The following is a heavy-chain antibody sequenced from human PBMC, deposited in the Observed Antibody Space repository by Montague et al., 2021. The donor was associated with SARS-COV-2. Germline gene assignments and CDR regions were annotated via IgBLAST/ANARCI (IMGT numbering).Heavy chain of an antibody. Sequence: SETLSLTCTVSGGSVGGYFWSWIRQPPGKGPEWIGNIYSSGSTHYNPSLKSRVTISVDTSKSQFSLRLTSVTAADTAVYYCVREGRSCAYAMDYWGQGTLVTVSS. CDR3: VREGRSCAYAMDY. V-gene: IGHV4-59*02. CDR1: GGSVGGYF. CDR2: IYSSGST. D-gene: IGHD3-16*01. J-gene: IGHJ4*02.